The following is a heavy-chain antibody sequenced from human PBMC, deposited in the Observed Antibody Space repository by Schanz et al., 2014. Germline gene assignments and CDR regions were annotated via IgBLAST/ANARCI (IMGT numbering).Heavy chain of an antibody. J-gene: IGHJ4*02. V-gene: IGHV3-23*04. D-gene: IGHD1-26*01. CDR3: AKDISDASGKDDY. CDR1: GFNFGSHG. CDR2: ISGSGGDDT. Sequence: EVQLVESGGGLVQPGGSLRLSCTASGFNFGSHGMHWVRQAPGKGLELVSAISGSGGDDTYYADSVKGRFTISRDNSKNTLFLQMNSLRVEDSAIYYCAKDISDASGKDDYWGQGTLVTVSS.